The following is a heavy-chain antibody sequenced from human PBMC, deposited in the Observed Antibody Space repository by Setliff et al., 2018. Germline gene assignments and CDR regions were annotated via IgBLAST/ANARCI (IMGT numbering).Heavy chain of an antibody. CDR1: GGSISSYY. CDR3: ARGPLDFVVAPPAAKFDF. CDR2: INHSGIT. Sequence: SETLSLTCNVSGGSISSYYWSWIRQPPGKGLEWIGEINHSGITNYNPSLKSRVTMSVDTSKNQFSLKMSSMTAADTAVYYCARGPLDFVVAPPAAKFDFWGQGTQVTVSS. D-gene: IGHD3-3*01. V-gene: IGHV4-34*01. J-gene: IGHJ4*02.